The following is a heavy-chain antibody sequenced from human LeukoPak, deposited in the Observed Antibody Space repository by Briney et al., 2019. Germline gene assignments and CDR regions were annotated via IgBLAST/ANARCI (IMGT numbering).Heavy chain of an antibody. CDR3: AKGLTYYYDSSGYYLDY. CDR2: ISGSGGST. D-gene: IGHD3-22*01. J-gene: IGHJ4*02. V-gene: IGHV3-23*01. CDR1: GFTFSSYA. Sequence: GGSVRLSCAVSGFTFSSYAMSWVRQAPGKGLEWVSAISGSGGSTYYADSVKGRFTISRDNSKNTLYLQMNSLRAEDTAVYYCAKGLTYYYDSSGYYLDYWGQGTLVTVSS.